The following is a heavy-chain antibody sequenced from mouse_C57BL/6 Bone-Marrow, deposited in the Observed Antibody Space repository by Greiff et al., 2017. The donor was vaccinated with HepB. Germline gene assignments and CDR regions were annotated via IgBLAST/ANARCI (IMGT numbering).Heavy chain of an antibody. V-gene: IGHV1-76*01. D-gene: IGHD3-2*02. CDR2: IYPGSGNT. Sequence: QVQLQQSGAELVRPGASVKLSCKASGYTFTDYYINWVKQRPGQGLEWIARIYPGSGNTYYNEKFKGKATLTAEKSSSTAYMQLSSLTSEDSAVYFCARGPAAQATYAMDYWGQGTSVTVSS. CDR3: ARGPAAQATYAMDY. CDR1: GYTFTDYY. J-gene: IGHJ4*01.